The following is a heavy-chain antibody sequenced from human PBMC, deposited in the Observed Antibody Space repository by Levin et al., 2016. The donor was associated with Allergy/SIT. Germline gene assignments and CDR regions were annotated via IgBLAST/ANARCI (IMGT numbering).Heavy chain of an antibody. V-gene: IGHV3-23*01. D-gene: IGHD6-19*01. CDR2: ISGSGGST. CDR1: GFTFSSYA. CDR3: AKLQWLVVTGPGFDY. J-gene: IGHJ4*02. Sequence: GESLKISCAASGFTFSSYAMSWVRQAPGKGLEWVSAISGSGGSTYYADSVKGRFTISRDNSKNTLYLQMNSLRAEDTAVYYCAKLQWLVVTGPGFDYWGQGTLVTVSS.